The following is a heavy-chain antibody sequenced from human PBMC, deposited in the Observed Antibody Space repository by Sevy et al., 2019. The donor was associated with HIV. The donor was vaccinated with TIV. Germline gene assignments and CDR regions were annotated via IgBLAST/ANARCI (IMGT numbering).Heavy chain of an antibody. Sequence: SLRLSCAASGFTFSSYAMHWVRQALGKGLEWVAVISYEGSTKNYADSVRGRLTISRDNSKNTLYLQMNSLRDEDTAVYYCARDPYYYDSSAQRGAFDIWGQGTMVTVSS. CDR1: GFTFSSYA. CDR2: ISYEGSTK. CDR3: ARDPYYYDSSAQRGAFDI. J-gene: IGHJ3*02. D-gene: IGHD3-22*01. V-gene: IGHV3-30-3*01.